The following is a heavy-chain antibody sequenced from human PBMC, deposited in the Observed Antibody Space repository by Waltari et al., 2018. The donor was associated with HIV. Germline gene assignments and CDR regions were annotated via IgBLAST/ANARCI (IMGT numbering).Heavy chain of an antibody. CDR2: IKQDGRGK. J-gene: IGHJ4*02. Sequence: EVQLVESGGGLVQPGGSLRLSCAASGFTFSSYWMSGVRQAPGKGLEWVAKIKQDGRGKYDVDSVKGRFTISRGNAKNSLYLQMNSLRAEDTAVYYCATSRTFDYWGQGTLVTVSS. V-gene: IGHV3-7*01. CDR1: GFTFSSYW. CDR3: ATSRTFDY.